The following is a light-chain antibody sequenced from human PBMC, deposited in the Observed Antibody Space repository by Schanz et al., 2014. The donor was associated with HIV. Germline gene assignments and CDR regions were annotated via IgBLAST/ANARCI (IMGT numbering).Light chain of an antibody. Sequence: DIQMTQSPSSVSASVGDRVTITCRASQGISSYLAWYQQTPGKAPKLLIYAASTLQSGVPSRFSGSGSGTDFTLTISSLQPDDFATYYCQQYNTYWTFGQGTKVEIK. V-gene: IGKV1-16*01. CDR2: AAS. J-gene: IGKJ1*01. CDR1: QGISSY. CDR3: QQYNTYWT.